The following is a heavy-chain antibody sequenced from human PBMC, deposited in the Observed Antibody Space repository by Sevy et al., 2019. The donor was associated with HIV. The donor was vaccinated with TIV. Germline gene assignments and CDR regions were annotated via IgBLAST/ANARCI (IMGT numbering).Heavy chain of an antibody. J-gene: IGHJ6*02. Sequence: GGSLRLSCAASGFTFSSYSMNWVRQAPGKGLEWVSSISSSSYIYYADSVKGRFTISRDNAKNSLYLQMNSLRAEDTAVYYCARDRGGAYCGGDCYSYYYYGMDVWGQGTTVTVSS. CDR1: GFTFSSYS. V-gene: IGHV3-21*01. CDR2: ISSSSYI. D-gene: IGHD2-21*02. CDR3: ARDRGGAYCGGDCYSYYYYGMDV.